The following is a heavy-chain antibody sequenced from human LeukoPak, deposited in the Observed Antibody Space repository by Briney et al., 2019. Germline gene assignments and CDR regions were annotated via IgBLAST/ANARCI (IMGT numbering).Heavy chain of an antibody. Sequence: GGSLRLSCAGSGFTFSSYEMNWVRQAPGKGLEWVSYISSSGSTRYYADSVKGRFTASRDNAKNSLYLHMNSLRAEDTAVYYCAREDSPQTYYYDSSGLDYWGQGTLVTVSS. D-gene: IGHD3-22*01. J-gene: IGHJ4*02. CDR3: AREDSPQTYYYDSSGLDY. V-gene: IGHV3-48*03. CDR1: GFTFSSYE. CDR2: ISSSGSTR.